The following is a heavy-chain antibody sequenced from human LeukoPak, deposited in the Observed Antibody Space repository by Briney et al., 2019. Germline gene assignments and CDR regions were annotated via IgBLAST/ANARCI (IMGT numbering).Heavy chain of an antibody. Sequence: GGSLRLSCAASGFTFSGYWMSWVRQAPGKGLEWVANIKQDGSEKYYVDSVKGRFTISRDNAKNSLYLQMNSLRAEDTAVYYCARVSEIGSGSSFDYWGQGTLVTVSS. CDR1: GFTFSGYW. CDR3: ARVSEIGSGSSFDY. D-gene: IGHD3-10*01. V-gene: IGHV3-7*01. J-gene: IGHJ4*02. CDR2: IKQDGSEK.